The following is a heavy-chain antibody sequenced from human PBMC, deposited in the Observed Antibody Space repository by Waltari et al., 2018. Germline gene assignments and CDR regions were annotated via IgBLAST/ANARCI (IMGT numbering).Heavy chain of an antibody. CDR2: IYYSGST. V-gene: IGHV4-59*01. J-gene: IGHJ6*03. Sequence: QVQLQESGPGLVKPSETLSLTCTVSGGSISSYYWSWIRQPPGKGLEWIGYIYYSGSTNYNPSLKSRVTISVDTSKNQFSLKLSSVTAADTAVYYCASRSIVATTHYYYYYMDVWGKGTTVTVSS. D-gene: IGHD5-12*01. CDR1: GGSISSYY. CDR3: ASRSIVATTHYYYYYMDV.